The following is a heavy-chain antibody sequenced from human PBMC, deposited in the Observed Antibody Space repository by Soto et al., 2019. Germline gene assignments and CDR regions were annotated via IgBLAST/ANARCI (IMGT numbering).Heavy chain of an antibody. Sequence: QSGGSLRLSCAASGFTFSSYAMSWVRQAPGKGLEWVSAISDSGGSTYYADSVKGRFTISRDSSKNTLYLQMNSLRAGDTAVYYCAKRRYYYDSSGYDYWGQGTLVTVSS. J-gene: IGHJ4*02. D-gene: IGHD3-22*01. CDR3: AKRRYYYDSSGYDY. V-gene: IGHV3-23*01. CDR2: ISDSGGST. CDR1: GFTFSSYA.